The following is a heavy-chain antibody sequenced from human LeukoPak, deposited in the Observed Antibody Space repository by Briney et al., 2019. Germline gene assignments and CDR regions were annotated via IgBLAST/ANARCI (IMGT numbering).Heavy chain of an antibody. CDR1: GGSISSGDYY. CDR3: ARGLTFLVLRYFDWLPHYYGMDV. V-gene: IGHV4-39*07. J-gene: IGHJ6*02. Sequence: KPSETLSLTCTVSGGSISSGDYYWSWIRQPPGKGLEWIGEINHSGSTNYNPSLKSRVTISVDTSKNQFSLKLSSVSAADTAVYYCARGLTFLVLRYFDWLPHYYGMDVWGQGTTVTVSS. D-gene: IGHD3-9*01. CDR2: INHSGST.